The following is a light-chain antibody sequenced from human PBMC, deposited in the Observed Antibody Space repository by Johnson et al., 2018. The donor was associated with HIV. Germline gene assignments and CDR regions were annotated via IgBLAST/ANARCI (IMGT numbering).Light chain of an antibody. CDR2: EDN. CDR3: GTWDSSLSSYV. Sequence: QSLLTQPPSVSAAPGQKVTISCSGSSSNIENNYVSWYQQLPGTAPKLLIYEDNRRPSGTPDRFSGSKSGTSATLGITGLQTGDEADYYCGTWDSSLSSYVFGTGTKVTVL. CDR1: SSNIENNY. J-gene: IGLJ1*01. V-gene: IGLV1-51*02.